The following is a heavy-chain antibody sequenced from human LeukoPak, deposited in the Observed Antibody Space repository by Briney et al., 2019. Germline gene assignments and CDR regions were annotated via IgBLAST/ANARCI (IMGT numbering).Heavy chain of an antibody. CDR2: ISSSSSYI. J-gene: IGHJ5*02. CDR3: ARETDSSGYYYNWFDP. D-gene: IGHD3-22*01. V-gene: IGHV3-21*01. Sequence: GRSLRLSCAASGFTFSSYGMHWVRQAPGKGLEWVSSISSSSSYIYYADSVKGRFTISRDNAKNSLYLQMNSLRAEDTAVYYCARETDSSGYYYNWFDPWGQGTLVTVSS. CDR1: GFTFSSYG.